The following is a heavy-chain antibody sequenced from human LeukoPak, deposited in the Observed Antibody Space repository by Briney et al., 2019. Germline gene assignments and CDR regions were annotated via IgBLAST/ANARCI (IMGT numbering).Heavy chain of an antibody. Sequence: GGSLRLSCAASGFTVSSNYMAWVRQAPGKGLEWVSVIYSGGTIYYADSVKGRFTISRDNSKNTLYLQMDSLRAEDTAVYYCAREGSYDGSTMWYFDYWGQGTLVTVSS. CDR2: IYSGGTI. J-gene: IGHJ4*02. D-gene: IGHD3-22*01. V-gene: IGHV3-53*01. CDR3: AREGSYDGSTMWYFDY. CDR1: GFTVSSNY.